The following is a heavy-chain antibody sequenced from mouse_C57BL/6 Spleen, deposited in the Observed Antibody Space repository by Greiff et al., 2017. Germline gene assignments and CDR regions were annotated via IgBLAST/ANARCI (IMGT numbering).Heavy chain of an antibody. J-gene: IGHJ4*01. CDR1: GFTFSDYG. CDR3: ARARDYYAMDY. CDR2: ISSGSSTI. Sequence: EVKLMESGGGLVKPGGSLKLSCAASGFTFSDYGMHWVRQAPEKGLEWVAYISSGSSTIYYADTVKGRFTISRDNAKNTLFLQMTSLRSEDTAMYYCARARDYYAMDYWGQGTSGTVSS. V-gene: IGHV5-17*01.